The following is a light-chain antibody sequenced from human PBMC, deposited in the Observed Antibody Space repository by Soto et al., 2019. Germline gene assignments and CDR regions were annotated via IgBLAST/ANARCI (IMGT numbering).Light chain of an antibody. CDR2: KAS. CDR1: QGISSW. CDR3: QQYSTYPWT. J-gene: IGKJ1*01. Sequence: DIQRTHSPSSVSASVADRVTVTSRASQGISSWLAWYQQKPGKAPKLLIYKASSLESGVPSRFSGSGSGTEFTLTISSLQPDDFATYYCQQYSTYPWTFGQGTKVDIK. V-gene: IGKV1-5*03.